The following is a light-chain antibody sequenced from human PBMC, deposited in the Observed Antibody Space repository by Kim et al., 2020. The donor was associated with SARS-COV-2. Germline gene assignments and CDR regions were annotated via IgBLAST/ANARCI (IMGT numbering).Light chain of an antibody. V-gene: IGLV3-19*01. J-gene: IGLJ2*01. CDR2: CNT. CDR1: SLRIYY. Sequence: LDNTVRITCQGYSLRIYYAIWYHQKPAQAPLLVIYCNTNRPSGIPDRFSGSSSGTTASLTITGTQAEDEADYYCDSRDTTGMQVLFGGGTQLTVL. CDR3: DSRDTTGMQVL.